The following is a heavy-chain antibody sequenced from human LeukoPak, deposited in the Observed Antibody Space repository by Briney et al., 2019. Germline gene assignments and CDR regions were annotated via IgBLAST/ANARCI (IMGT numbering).Heavy chain of an antibody. J-gene: IGHJ4*02. CDR3: CGSGWFAGPFGY. V-gene: IGHV4-34*01. Sequence: KPSETLSLTCAVYGGSFSGYYWSWIRQPPGKGLEWIGEINHSGSTNYNPSLKSRVTISVDTSKNQFSLKLSSVTAADTAVYYCCGSGWFAGPFGYWGQGALVTVSS. CDR1: GGSFSGYY. CDR2: INHSGST. D-gene: IGHD6-19*01.